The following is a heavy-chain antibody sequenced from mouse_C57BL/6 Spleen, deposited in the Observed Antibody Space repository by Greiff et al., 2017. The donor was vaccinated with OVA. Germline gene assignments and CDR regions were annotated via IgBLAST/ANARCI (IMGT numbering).Heavy chain of an antibody. Sequence: EVQRVESGGGLVQPKGSLKLSCAASGFTFNTYAMHWVRQAPGKGLEWVARIRCKSSNYATYYADSVKGRFTISRDDSQSSLYLQMNNLKTEDTGMNCCVREGNLYYFDYWGQGTTLTVSS. CDR3: VREGNLYYFDY. D-gene: IGHD2-1*01. CDR1: GFTFNTYA. V-gene: IGHV10-3*01. CDR2: IRCKSSNYAT. J-gene: IGHJ2*01.